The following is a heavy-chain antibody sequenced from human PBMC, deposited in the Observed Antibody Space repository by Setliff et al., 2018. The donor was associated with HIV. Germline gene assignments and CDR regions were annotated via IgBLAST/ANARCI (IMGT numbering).Heavy chain of an antibody. V-gene: IGHV4-39*07. CDR3: ARGHCSGTNCYGVDYYGMDV. D-gene: IGHD2-2*01. CDR1: GGSISNSRYY. J-gene: IGHJ6*02. CDR2: IYYSGST. Sequence: PSETLSLTCIVSGGSISNSRYYWSWIRQPPGKGLEWIGSIYYSGSTNYNPSLKSRVTISVDTSKNQFSLKLSSVTAADTAVYYCARGHCSGTNCYGVDYYGMDVWGQGTTVTVSS.